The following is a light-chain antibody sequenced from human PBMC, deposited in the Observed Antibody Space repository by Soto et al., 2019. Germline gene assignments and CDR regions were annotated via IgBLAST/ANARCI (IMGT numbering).Light chain of an antibody. CDR3: QQRSNGPTST. CDR1: QSVGSSR. J-gene: IGKJ1*01. V-gene: IGKV3D-20*02. Sequence: IAFTKYPGTLLSSPADTVTLSCRASQSVGSSRLAWYQQKPGQTPRLLIYGASNRATGIQNRFSGSESGTDFTLTISRLEPEDFAVYYFQQRSNGPTSTFGQGTMVEIK. CDR2: GAS.